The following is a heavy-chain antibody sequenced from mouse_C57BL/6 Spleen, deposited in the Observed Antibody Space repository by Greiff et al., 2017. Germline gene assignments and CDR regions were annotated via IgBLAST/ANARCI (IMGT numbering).Heavy chain of an antibody. CDR1: GYTFTEYT. J-gene: IGHJ4*01. Sequence: QVHVKQSGAELVKPGASVKLSCKASGYTFTEYTIHWVKQRSGQGLEWIGWFYPGSGSIKYNEKFKDKATLTADKSSSTVYMELSRLTSEDSAVYFCARHEDYGDAMDYWGQGTSVTVSS. V-gene: IGHV1-62-2*01. CDR3: ARHEDYGDAMDY. D-gene: IGHD1-1*01. CDR2: FYPGSGSI.